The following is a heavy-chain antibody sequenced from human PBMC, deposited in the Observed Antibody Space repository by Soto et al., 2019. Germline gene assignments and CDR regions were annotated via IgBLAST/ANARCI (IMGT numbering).Heavy chain of an antibody. D-gene: IGHD3-3*01. J-gene: IGHJ2*01. CDR2: ISSNGGST. CDR3: ARNHRITIFGVGSYWYFDL. CDR1: GFTFSSYA. Sequence: GESLKISCAASGFTFSSYAMHWVRQAPGKGLEYVSAISSNGGSTYYANSVKGRFTISRDNSKNTLYLQMGSLRAEDMAVYYCARNHRITIFGVGSYWYFDLWGRGTLVTVSS. V-gene: IGHV3-64*01.